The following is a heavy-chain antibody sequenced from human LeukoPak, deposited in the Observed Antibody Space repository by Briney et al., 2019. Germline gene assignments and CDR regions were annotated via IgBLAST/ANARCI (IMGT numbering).Heavy chain of an antibody. CDR2: ISRSGSTK. CDR1: GFTFTTYS. J-gene: IGHJ4*02. CDR3: ARGGVANIDY. V-gene: IGHV3-48*04. D-gene: IGHD2-15*01. Sequence: GGSLRLSCEASGFTFTTYSMTWIRQAPGKGLEWVSSISRSGSTKYYADSVKGRFTISRDNAKNSLYLQMNSLRAEDTAVYYCARGGVANIDYWGQGTLVTVSS.